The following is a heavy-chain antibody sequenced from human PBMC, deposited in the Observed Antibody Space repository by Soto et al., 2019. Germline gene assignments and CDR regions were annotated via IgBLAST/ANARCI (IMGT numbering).Heavy chain of an antibody. D-gene: IGHD3-22*01. CDR1: GDSVTISDYY. Sequence: QLQLQESGPGLVKPSETLSLTCTVSGDSVTISDYYWGWIRQPPGKGLEWIGSIHSSGSTYYNPSRKRRVTISGDTSKKQFSLKLTSVTAADAAVYYCAAHDSGGYYAEYWGQGTLVTVSA. CDR3: AAHDSGGYYAEY. CDR2: IHSSGST. V-gene: IGHV4-39*01. J-gene: IGHJ4*02.